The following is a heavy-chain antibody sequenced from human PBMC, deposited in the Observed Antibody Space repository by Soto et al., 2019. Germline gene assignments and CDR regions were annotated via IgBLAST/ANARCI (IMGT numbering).Heavy chain of an antibody. J-gene: IGHJ1*01. CDR3: SRWGTTGGLDV. D-gene: IGHD3-16*01. CDR2: TSYDGSNK. Sequence: QVQLVESGGGVVQPGTSLRLSCVGSGFTFRSYVIHWVRQAPGKGLEWVALTSYDGSNKDYGDSVKGRFTISRDNSRNTVDLQMDSLRREDTALYYCSRWGTTGGLDVWGQGILGSVSS. V-gene: IGHV3-33*05. CDR1: GFTFRSYV.